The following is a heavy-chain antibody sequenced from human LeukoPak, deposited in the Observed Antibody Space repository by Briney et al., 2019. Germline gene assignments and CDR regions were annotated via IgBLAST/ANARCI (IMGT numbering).Heavy chain of an antibody. CDR3: ARGETGYYYMDV. Sequence: SETLSLTCTVSGGPIYSYYWSWIRQTAGKGLEWIGRLYPGVSTYYNPSLKSRVTISLDTSTNQFSLKLSSVTAADTAVYYCARGETGYYYMDVWGKGTTVTVSS. J-gene: IGHJ6*03. CDR1: GGPIYSYY. V-gene: IGHV4-4*07. CDR2: LYPGVST.